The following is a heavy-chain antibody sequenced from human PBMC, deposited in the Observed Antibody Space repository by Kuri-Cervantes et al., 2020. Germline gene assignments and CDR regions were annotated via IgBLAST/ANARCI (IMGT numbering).Heavy chain of an antibody. J-gene: IGHJ4*02. CDR1: GFTVSSNY. D-gene: IGHD3-16*01. V-gene: IGHV3-53*01. CDR3: ARDSIVSGGAVPFDY. Sequence: GGSLRLSCAASGFTVSSNYMSWVRQAPGKGLEWVSITHSGGSTYYADSVKGRFTISRDNSKNTLSLQMNSLRGEDTAVYYCARDSIVSGGAVPFDYWGQGTLVTVSS. CDR2: THSGGST.